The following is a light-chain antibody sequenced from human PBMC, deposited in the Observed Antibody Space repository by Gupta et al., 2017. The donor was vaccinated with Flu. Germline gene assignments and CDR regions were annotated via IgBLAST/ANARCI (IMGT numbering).Light chain of an antibody. CDR2: AGS. V-gene: IGKV1-39*01. CDR3: QHSGT. CDR1: QTTSYY. J-gene: IGKJ3*01. Sequence: MTPSPSSLAASVGDRVTISGRRSQTTSYYMNGDQKKPGKAPKVMIDAGSVLQSGVTARLSGSGSGTDFTRTSSSMQPEDGATDDCQHSGTFGHGTKVDI.